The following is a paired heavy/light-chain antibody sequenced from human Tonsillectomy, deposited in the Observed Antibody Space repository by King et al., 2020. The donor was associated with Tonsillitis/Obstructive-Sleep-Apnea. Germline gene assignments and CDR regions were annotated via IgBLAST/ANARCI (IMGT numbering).Heavy chain of an antibody. D-gene: IGHD1-20*01. Sequence: QVQLVQSEAELKKPGSSVKVSCKTSGGTFSSYAISWVRQAPGQGLEWMGGIIPIFGTANYAQKFQGRVTITSDESTNTTYLDLSSLRTEDTAVYYCARVPYNSAPNWFDPWGQGTLVTVSS. J-gene: IGHJ5*02. CDR1: GGTFSSYA. CDR2: IIPIFGTA. V-gene: IGHV1-69*01. CDR3: ARVPYNSAPNWFDP.
Light chain of an antibody. J-gene: IGKJ1*01. CDR3: QQYNSYSQT. CDR2: DAS. V-gene: IGKV1-5*01. Sequence: DIQMTQSPSTLSASVGDRVTITCRASQSISSWLAWYQQKPGKAPKLLIYDASILESGVPSRFSGSGSGTEFTLTINSLQPDDFATYYCQQYNSYSQTFGQGTKVEIK. CDR1: QSISSW.